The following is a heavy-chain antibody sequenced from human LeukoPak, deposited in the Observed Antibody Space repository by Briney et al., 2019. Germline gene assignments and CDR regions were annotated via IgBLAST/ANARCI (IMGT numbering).Heavy chain of an antibody. CDR1: GYSISSGYY. CDR2: IYHSGSI. D-gene: IGHD5-12*01. CDR3: ARDGYHNDPAY. J-gene: IGHJ4*02. V-gene: IGHV4-38-2*02. Sequence: PSETLSLTCAVSGYSISSGYYWGWIRQPPGKGLEWIGSIYHSGSIYYNPSLKSRVTISVDTSKNQFSLKLSSVTAADTAVYYCARDGYHNDPAYWGQGTLVTVSS.